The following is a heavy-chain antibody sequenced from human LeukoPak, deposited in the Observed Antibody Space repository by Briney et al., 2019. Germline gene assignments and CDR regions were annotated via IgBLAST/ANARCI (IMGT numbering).Heavy chain of an antibody. CDR1: GGSISSGSYY. CDR2: IYTSGST. V-gene: IGHV4-61*02. Sequence: PSQTLSLTCTVSGGSISSGSYYWSWIRQPAGTGLEWIGRIYTSGSTNYNPSLKSRVTISVDTSKNQFSLKLSSVTAADTAVYYCARAPQLWLDYWGQGTLVTVSS. D-gene: IGHD5-18*01. J-gene: IGHJ4*02. CDR3: ARAPQLWLDY.